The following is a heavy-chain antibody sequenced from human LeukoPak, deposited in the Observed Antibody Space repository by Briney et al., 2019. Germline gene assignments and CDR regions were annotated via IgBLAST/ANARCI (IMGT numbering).Heavy chain of an antibody. V-gene: IGHV3-23*01. Sequence: QPGGSLRLSCAASGFTFSSYAMNWVRQAPGKGLEWVSSISGGGDSTYYPDSVKGRFTISRDNSKNTLYLQMNSLRAEDTAVYYCAKVPIVLVVYAFMDYWGQGTLVTVSS. J-gene: IGHJ4*02. D-gene: IGHD2-8*02. CDR2: ISGGGDST. CDR3: AKVPIVLVVYAFMDY. CDR1: GFTFSSYA.